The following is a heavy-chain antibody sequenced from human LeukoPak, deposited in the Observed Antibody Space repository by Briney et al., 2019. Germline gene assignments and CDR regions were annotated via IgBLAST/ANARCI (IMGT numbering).Heavy chain of an antibody. D-gene: IGHD3-22*01. J-gene: IGHJ4*02. CDR1: GYTFTSYG. CDR3: AREGYYDSSGYYYLLLYY. Sequence: GASVKVSCKASGYTFTSYGISWVQQAPGQGLEWMGWISAYNGNTNYAQKLQGRVTMTTDTSTSTAYMELRSLRSDDTAVYYCAREGYYDSSGYYYLLLYYWGQGTLVTVSS. V-gene: IGHV1-18*01. CDR2: ISAYNGNT.